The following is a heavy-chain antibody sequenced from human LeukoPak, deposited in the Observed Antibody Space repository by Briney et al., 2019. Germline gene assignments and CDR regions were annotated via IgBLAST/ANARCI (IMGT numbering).Heavy chain of an antibody. V-gene: IGHV3-30-3*01. D-gene: IGHD6-13*01. CDR1: GFTFSSYA. Sequence: PGTSLRLSCAASGFTFSSYAIHWVRQAPGKGLEWVAFISYDGGNKNYADSVKGRFTISRDNSKNTVFLQMMSLRVDDTAVYYCARDRYSSGPYYFDDWGQGTLVTVSS. J-gene: IGHJ4*02. CDR3: ARDRYSSGPYYFDD. CDR2: ISYDGGNK.